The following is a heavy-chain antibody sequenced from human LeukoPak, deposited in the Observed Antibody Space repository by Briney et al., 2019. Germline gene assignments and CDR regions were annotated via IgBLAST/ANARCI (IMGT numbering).Heavy chain of an antibody. CDR3: ARDRYSSSWSH. CDR2: IYYSGST. D-gene: IGHD6-13*01. V-gene: IGHV4-59*01. J-gene: IGHJ4*02. CDR1: GGSISSYY. Sequence: PSETLSLTCTVSGGSISSYYWSWIRQPPGKGLEWIGYIYYSGSTNYNPSLKSRVTISVDTSKNQFSLKLSSVTAADTAVYYCARDRYSSSWSHWGQGTLVTVSS.